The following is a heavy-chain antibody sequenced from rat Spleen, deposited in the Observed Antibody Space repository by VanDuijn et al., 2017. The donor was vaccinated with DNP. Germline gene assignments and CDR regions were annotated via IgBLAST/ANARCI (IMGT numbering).Heavy chain of an antibody. Sequence: QVQLKESGPGLVQPSQTLSLTCTVSGFSLTQFYVHWVRQPPGKGLEWMGVIWNDGDTSYNSALKSRLSISRDTSKSQVFLKLNSLQTEDSATYYCASTLVNYGTYGYYAMDAWGQGTSVTVSS. CDR2: IWNDGDT. CDR1: GFSLTQFY. D-gene: IGHD1-3*01. CDR3: ASTLVNYGTYGYYAMDA. J-gene: IGHJ4*01. V-gene: IGHV2-32*01.